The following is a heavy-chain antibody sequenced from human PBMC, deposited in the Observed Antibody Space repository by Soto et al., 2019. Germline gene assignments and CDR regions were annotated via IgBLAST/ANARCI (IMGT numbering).Heavy chain of an antibody. CDR2: IKQDGSEK. J-gene: IGHJ4*02. V-gene: IGHV3-7*01. CDR3: ARDVHSSSYYFDY. Sequence: GGSLRLSCAASGFTFSSYWMSWVRQAPGKGLEWVANIKQDGSEKYYVDSVKGRFTISRDNAKNSLYLQMNSLRAEDTAVYYCARDVHSSSYYFDYWGQGTLVTVSS. D-gene: IGHD6-6*01. CDR1: GFTFSSYW.